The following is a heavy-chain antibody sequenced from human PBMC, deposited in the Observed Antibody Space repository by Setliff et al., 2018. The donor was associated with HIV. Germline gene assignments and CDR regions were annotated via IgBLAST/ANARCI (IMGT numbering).Heavy chain of an antibody. V-gene: IGHV3-15*01. CDR2: IKSNKDGGTT. CDR1: GFTFSSAW. CDR3: TTGTRLVD. Sequence: PGGSLRLSCAASGFTFSSAWMSWVRQAPGKGLEWVGRIKSNKDGGTTDYAAPVKGRFTISRDDSKNTLYLQMNSLKIEDTAVYYCTTGTRLVDWGQGALVTVSS. J-gene: IGHJ4*02. D-gene: IGHD2-21*01.